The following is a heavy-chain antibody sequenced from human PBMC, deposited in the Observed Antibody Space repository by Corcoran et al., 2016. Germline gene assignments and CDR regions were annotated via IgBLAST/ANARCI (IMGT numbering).Heavy chain of an antibody. CDR3: ADGIAAAGTGSYALDI. D-gene: IGHD6-13*01. J-gene: IGHJ3*02. Sequence: QVQLVQSGAEVKKPGSSVKVSCKASGDTFSSYAISWVRQAPGQGLEWMGGIIPIFGTANYAQKFQGRVTITADKSTSTAYMELSSLRSEDTAVYYCADGIAAAGTGSYALDIWGQGTMVTVSS. V-gene: IGHV1-69*06. CDR1: GDTFSSYA. CDR2: IIPIFGTA.